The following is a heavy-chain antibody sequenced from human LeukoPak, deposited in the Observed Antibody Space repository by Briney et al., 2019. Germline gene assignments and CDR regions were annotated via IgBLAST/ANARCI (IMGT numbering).Heavy chain of an antibody. D-gene: IGHD6-19*01. Sequence: PSETLSLTCTVSGGSISSYYWSWIRQPPGKGLEWIAYISDIGSINYNPSLKSRVTISLDTSKNQFSLKLSSVTAADTAVYYCARKPIAVAGDYYGMDVWGQGTTVTVSS. V-gene: IGHV4-59*08. CDR3: ARKPIAVAGDYYGMDV. CDR2: ISDIGSI. CDR1: GGSISSYY. J-gene: IGHJ6*02.